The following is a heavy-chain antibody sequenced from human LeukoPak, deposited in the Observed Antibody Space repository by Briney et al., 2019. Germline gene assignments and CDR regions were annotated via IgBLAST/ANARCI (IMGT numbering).Heavy chain of an antibody. CDR3: ARDRYCSGGSCSSVRFDP. V-gene: IGHV3-23*01. D-gene: IGHD2-15*01. Sequence: PGGSLRLSCVASGFTFSGFSMRWVRQPPGKGLEWVSVIASGGDITYYADSVKGRFTISRDNSKSTLYLQLNSLRAEDTALYYCARDRYCSGGSCSSVRFDPWGQGTLVTVSS. CDR1: GFTFSGFS. J-gene: IGHJ5*02. CDR2: IASGGDIT.